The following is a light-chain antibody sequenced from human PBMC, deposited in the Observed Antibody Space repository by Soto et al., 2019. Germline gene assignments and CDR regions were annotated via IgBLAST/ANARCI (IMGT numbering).Light chain of an antibody. CDR3: RSYTSSSLYV. V-gene: IGLV2-14*03. Sequence: QSVLTQPASGSGSPGQSITISCTGTSSDVGGYNYVSWYQHHPGKAPKLMIYDVSNRPSGVSNRFSGSKSGNTASLTISGLQAEDEADYYCRSYTSSSLYVFGTGTTLTLL. J-gene: IGLJ1*01. CDR2: DVS. CDR1: SSDVGGYNY.